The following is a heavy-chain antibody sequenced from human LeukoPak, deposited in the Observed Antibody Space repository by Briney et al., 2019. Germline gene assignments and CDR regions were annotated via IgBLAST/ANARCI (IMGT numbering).Heavy chain of an antibody. CDR1: GFTFSTCS. CDR2: ISGSGGST. D-gene: IGHD3-22*01. Sequence: PGGSLRLSCAASGFTFSTCSMHWVRQAPGKGLEWVSAISGSGGSTYYADSVKGRFTISRDNSKNTLYLQMNSLRAEDTAVYYCSNGGSNTYYYDSSGYFQHWGQGTLVTVSS. V-gene: IGHV3-23*01. J-gene: IGHJ1*01. CDR3: SNGGSNTYYYDSSGYFQH.